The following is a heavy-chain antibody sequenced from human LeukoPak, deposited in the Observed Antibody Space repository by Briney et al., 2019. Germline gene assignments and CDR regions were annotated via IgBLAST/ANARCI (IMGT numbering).Heavy chain of an antibody. Sequence: GGSLRLSCAASGFTFSTYDIHWVRQAPGKGLEWVAVISYDGKSKYYADSVKGRFTISRDNAKNSLYLQMNSLRDEDTAVYYCARDYGGNYWGQGTLVTVSS. V-gene: IGHV3-30*03. D-gene: IGHD1-26*01. CDR3: ARDYGGNY. CDR2: ISYDGKSK. J-gene: IGHJ4*02. CDR1: GFTFSTYD.